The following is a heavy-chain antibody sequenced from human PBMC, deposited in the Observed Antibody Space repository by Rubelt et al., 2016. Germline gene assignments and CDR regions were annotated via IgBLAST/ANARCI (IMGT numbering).Heavy chain of an antibody. D-gene: IGHD1-26*01. CDR1: GFTFSSYA. J-gene: IGHJ4*02. CDR3: AKVGGGRVGAFDY. Sequence: EVQLLESGGGLVQPGGSLSLSCAASGFTFSSYAMSWVRQAPGKGLEWVSAISGSGGSTYYADSVKGRFTIARDKSKITQYSQMNRLRAEDTAVYYCAKVGGGRVGAFDYWGQGTLVTVSS. V-gene: IGHV3-23*01. CDR2: ISGSGGST.